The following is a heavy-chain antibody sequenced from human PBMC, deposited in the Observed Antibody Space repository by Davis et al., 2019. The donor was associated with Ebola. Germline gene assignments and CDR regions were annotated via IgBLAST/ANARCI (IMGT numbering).Heavy chain of an antibody. CDR2: INPNSGGT. Sequence: GGSLRLSCAASGFTFSSYGMHWVRQAPGQGLEWMGWINPNSGGTNYAQKFQGWVTMTRDTSISTAYMELRSLRSDDTAVYYCARDRLAAPFDYWGQGTLVTVSS. J-gene: IGHJ4*02. CDR3: ARDRLAAPFDY. D-gene: IGHD6-13*01. V-gene: IGHV1-2*04. CDR1: GFTFSSYG.